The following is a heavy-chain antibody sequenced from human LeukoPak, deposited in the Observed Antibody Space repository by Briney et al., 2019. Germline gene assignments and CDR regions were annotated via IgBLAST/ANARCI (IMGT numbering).Heavy chain of an antibody. Sequence: SETPSLTCAVYGGSISGYYWSWIRQPPGKGLEWIGEINHSGSTNYNPPLKSRVTISVDTSKNQFSLKLSSVTAADTAVYYCARGRGYQLLYWGQGTLVTVSS. CDR1: GGSISGYY. CDR3: ARGRGYQLLY. J-gene: IGHJ4*02. CDR2: INHSGST. V-gene: IGHV4-34*01. D-gene: IGHD2-2*01.